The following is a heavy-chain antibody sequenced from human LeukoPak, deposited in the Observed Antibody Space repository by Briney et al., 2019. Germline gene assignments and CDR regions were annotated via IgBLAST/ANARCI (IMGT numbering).Heavy chain of an antibody. D-gene: IGHD2-15*01. CDR1: GGSFSGYY. Sequence: SETLSLTCAVYGGSFSGYYWSRIRQPPGKGLEWIGEINHSGSTNYNPSLKSRVTISVDTSKNQFSLKLSSVTAADTAVYYCASLPRDIVVVVAEHYYYYGMDVWGQGTTVTVSS. V-gene: IGHV4-34*01. CDR3: ASLPRDIVVVVAEHYYYYGMDV. J-gene: IGHJ6*02. CDR2: INHSGST.